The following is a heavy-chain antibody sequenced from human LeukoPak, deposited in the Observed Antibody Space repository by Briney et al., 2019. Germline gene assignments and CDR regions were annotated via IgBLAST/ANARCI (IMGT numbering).Heavy chain of an antibody. CDR2: TYYTSKWYN. CDR1: GDSVSSNSAA. V-gene: IGHV6-1*01. Sequence: SQTLSLTCAISGDSVSSNSAAWNWIRQSPSRGLEWLVRTYYTSKWYNDYAVSVKSRITINPDTSKNQFSLQLNSVTPEDTAMYYCARDLALAGAHDAFDIWGQGTMVTVSS. J-gene: IGHJ3*02. CDR3: ARDLALAGAHDAFDI. D-gene: IGHD6-19*01.